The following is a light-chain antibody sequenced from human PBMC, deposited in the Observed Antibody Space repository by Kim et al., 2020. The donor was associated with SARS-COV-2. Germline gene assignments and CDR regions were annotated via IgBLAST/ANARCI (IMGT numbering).Light chain of an antibody. CDR2: VAS. V-gene: IGKV3-20*01. CDR1: QSVSSSY. J-gene: IGKJ1*01. Sequence: PGERATLPCSASQSVSSSYLAWYQQKPGQAPRLLIYVASSRATGIPDRFSGSGSGTDFTLTISRLEPEDFAVYYCQQYGSSPPWTFGQGTKVDIK. CDR3: QQYGSSPPWT.